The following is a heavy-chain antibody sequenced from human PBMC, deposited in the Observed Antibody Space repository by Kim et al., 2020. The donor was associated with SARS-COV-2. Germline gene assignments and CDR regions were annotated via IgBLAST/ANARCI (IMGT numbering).Heavy chain of an antibody. D-gene: IGHD3-10*01. CDR3: ARDDNYYGSGSYYHYYYYGMDV. CDR1: GFTFSSSA. Sequence: GGSLRLSCAASGFTFSSSAMSWVRQAPGKGLEWVSAISGSGGSTYYADSVKGRFTISRDNSKNTLYLQMNSLRAEDTAVYYCARDDNYYGSGSYYHYYYYGMDVWGQGTTVTVSS. J-gene: IGHJ6*02. V-gene: IGHV3-23*01. CDR2: ISGSGGST.